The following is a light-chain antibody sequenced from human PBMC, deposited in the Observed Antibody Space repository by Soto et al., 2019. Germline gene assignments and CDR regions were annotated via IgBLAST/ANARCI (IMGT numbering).Light chain of an antibody. J-gene: IGKJ1*01. V-gene: IGKV4-1*01. Sequence: DIVMTQSPDFLAVSLCERATIKCKSSQTVVDSSKNKDYLTWYQQKTGQPPKMLIYWESTRESGVPDRLSGSGSGTDFTLTISRLQAEDVAVYYCQXYYSTPRTFGQGTKVDI. CDR3: QXYYSTPRT. CDR2: WES. CDR1: QTVVDSSKNKDY.